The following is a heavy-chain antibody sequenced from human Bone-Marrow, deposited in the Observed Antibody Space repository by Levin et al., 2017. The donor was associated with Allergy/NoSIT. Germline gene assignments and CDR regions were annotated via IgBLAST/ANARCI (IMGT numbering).Heavy chain of an antibody. CDR2: IKTNADGGTI. J-gene: IGHJ4*02. CDR1: GLSFTNAW. V-gene: IGHV3-15*01. Sequence: GGSLRLSCAASGLSFTNAWMNWVRQAPGKGLEWVGLIKTNADGGTIDYAAPVKGRFTISRDDSNNTLYLHMSSLKTEDTAVYYCSSGDVVFWSGYYSFEYWGQGTLVTVSS. D-gene: IGHD3-3*01. CDR3: SSGDVVFWSGYYSFEY.